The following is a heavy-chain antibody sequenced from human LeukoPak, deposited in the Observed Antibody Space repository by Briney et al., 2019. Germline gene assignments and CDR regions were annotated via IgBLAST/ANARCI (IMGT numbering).Heavy chain of an antibody. J-gene: IGHJ3*02. CDR3: ARGGSYLSAFDI. CDR1: GFTFSAYA. V-gene: IGHV3-53*01. Sequence: GTSLRLSCTASGFTFSAYAMHWVRQAPGKGLEWVSIIYSGGSTFYADSVKGRFTISRDNSKNTLYLQMNSLRAEDTAVYYCARGGSYLSAFDIWGQGTMVTVSS. D-gene: IGHD1-26*01. CDR2: IYSGGST.